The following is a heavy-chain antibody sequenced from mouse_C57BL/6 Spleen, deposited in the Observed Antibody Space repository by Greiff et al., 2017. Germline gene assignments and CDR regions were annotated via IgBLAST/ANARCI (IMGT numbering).Heavy chain of an antibody. Sequence: VQLQQSGPELVKPGASVKISCKASGYSFTDYNMNWVKQSNGKSLEWIGVINPNYGTTSYNQKFKGKATLTVDQSSSTAYMQLNSLTSEDSAVYYCASKVLFTTVVATDWYFDVWGTGTTVTVSS. D-gene: IGHD1-1*01. J-gene: IGHJ1*03. V-gene: IGHV1-39*01. CDR3: ASKVLFTTVVATDWYFDV. CDR1: GYSFTDYN. CDR2: INPNYGTT.